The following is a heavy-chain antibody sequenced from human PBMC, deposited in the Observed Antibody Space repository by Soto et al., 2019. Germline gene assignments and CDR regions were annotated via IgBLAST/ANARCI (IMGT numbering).Heavy chain of an antibody. CDR1: GYTFTSYY. V-gene: IGHV1-46*03. CDR2: INPSGGST. CDR3: ARGGVPNYYYYYMDV. J-gene: IGHJ6*03. Sequence: ASVKVSCKASGYTFTSYYMHWVRQAPGQGLEWMGIINPSGGSTSYAQKFQGRVTMTRDTSTSTVYMELSSLRSEDTAVYYCARGGVPNYYYYYMDVWGKGTTVTVSS.